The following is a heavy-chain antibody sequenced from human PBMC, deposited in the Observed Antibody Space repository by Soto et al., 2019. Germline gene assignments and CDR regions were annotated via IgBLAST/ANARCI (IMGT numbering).Heavy chain of an antibody. V-gene: IGHV4-59*12. CDR3: ARDVDADFRKDFDY. CDR2: IYYSGST. D-gene: IGHD4-17*01. Sequence: SDTLSLTCTVSGGSLSSYYWSRIRQPPGKGLEWIGYIYYSGSTNYNPSLKSRVTISVDTSKNSVYLEMGSLRDEDTALYYCARDVDADFRKDFDYWGRGTLVTVSS. J-gene: IGHJ4*02. CDR1: GGSLSSYY.